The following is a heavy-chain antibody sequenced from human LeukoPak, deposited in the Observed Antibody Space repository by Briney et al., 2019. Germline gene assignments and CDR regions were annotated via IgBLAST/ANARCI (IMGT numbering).Heavy chain of an antibody. V-gene: IGHV4-39*07. D-gene: IGHD3-10*01. J-gene: IGHJ3*02. CDR2: IYSRGNT. CDR1: GVSISSGSNY. Sequence: SETLSLTCSVSGVSISSGSNYWGWIRQPPGKTLEWIGSIYSRGNTYYDPSLKSRVIILIDTAKNHFSLNLSSVTAADTAVYYCARSDGYGLVGIWGQGTMVTVSS. CDR3: ARSDGYGLVGI.